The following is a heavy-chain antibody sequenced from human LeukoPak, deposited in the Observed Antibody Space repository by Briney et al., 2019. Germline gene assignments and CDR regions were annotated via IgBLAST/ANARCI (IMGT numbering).Heavy chain of an antibody. V-gene: IGHV4-39*07. J-gene: IGHJ4*02. CDR2: INHSGST. CDR1: GGSLISGGPY. CDR3: AREGVGATTSHSLDY. D-gene: IGHD1-26*01. Sequence: SETLSLTCNVSGGSLISGGPYWGWIRQHPGQGLEWIGEINHSGSTNYNPSLKSRVSISVDTSKNQFSLKLSSVTAADTAVYYCAREGVGATTSHSLDYWGQGTLATVSS.